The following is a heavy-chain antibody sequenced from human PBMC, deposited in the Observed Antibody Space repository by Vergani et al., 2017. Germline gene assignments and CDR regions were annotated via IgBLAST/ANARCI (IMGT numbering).Heavy chain of an antibody. Sequence: QVPLQQWGAGLLKPAETLSLTCAVYGGSFSGYFWSWLRQPPGKGLEWIGEFNYSGSTIYNPSLKSRVTISVDTSKNQFSLKMSAVTAADTAVYYCARGKLVPYYYYYGMDVWGQGTTVIVSS. V-gene: IGHV4-34*01. CDR1: GGSFSGYF. J-gene: IGHJ6*02. CDR3: ARGKLVPYYYYYGMDV. D-gene: IGHD6-13*01. CDR2: FNYSGST.